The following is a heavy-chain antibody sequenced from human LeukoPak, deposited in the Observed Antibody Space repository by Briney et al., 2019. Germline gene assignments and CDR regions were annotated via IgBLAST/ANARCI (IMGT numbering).Heavy chain of an antibody. CDR2: IAGGGGYI. CDR3: AKFRLSNYDILTGYYYYLDS. V-gene: IGHV3-21*01. Sequence: GGSLRLSCAASGFTFGSYSMNWVRQAPGKGLEWLSSIAGGGGYIYYADSVKGRFTISRDNAKNSLYLQMNSLRAEDTAVYYCAKFRLSNYDILTGYYYYLDSWGQGTLVRLL. D-gene: IGHD3-9*01. J-gene: IGHJ4*02. CDR1: GFTFGSYS.